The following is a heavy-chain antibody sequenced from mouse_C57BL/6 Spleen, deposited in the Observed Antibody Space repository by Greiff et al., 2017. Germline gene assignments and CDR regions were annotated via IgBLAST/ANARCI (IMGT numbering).Heavy chain of an antibody. J-gene: IGHJ4*01. CDR3: ARASYYGSSYDAMDY. D-gene: IGHD1-1*01. CDR2: ILPGRGST. CDR1: GYTFTGYW. Sequence: VQLQQSGAELMKPGASVKLSCKATGYTFTGYWIEWVKQRPGHGLEWIGEILPGRGSTNYNEKFKGKATFTADTSSNTAYMQLSSLTTEDSAIYYCARASYYGSSYDAMDYWGQGTSVTVSS. V-gene: IGHV1-9*01.